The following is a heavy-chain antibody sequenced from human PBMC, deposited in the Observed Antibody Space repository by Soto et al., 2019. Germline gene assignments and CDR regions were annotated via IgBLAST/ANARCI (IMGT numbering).Heavy chain of an antibody. CDR1: GFTFSSYA. D-gene: IGHD4-17*01. Sequence: QVQLVESGGGVVQPGRSLRLSCAASGFTFSSYAMHWVRQAPGKGLEWVAVISYDGSNKYYADSVKGRFTISRDNSKNTLYLQMNSLRAEDTAVYYCARANGDYGGSWFDPWGQGTLVTVS. J-gene: IGHJ5*02. CDR3: ARANGDYGGSWFDP. CDR2: ISYDGSNK. V-gene: IGHV3-30-3*01.